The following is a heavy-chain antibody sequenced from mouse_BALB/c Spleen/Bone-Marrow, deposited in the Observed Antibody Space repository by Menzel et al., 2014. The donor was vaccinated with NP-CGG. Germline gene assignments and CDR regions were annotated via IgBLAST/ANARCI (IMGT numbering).Heavy chain of an antibody. V-gene: IGHV5-6-5*01. CDR2: ISSGGST. CDR3: ARARFYYGKLVDY. D-gene: IGHD1-1*01. J-gene: IGHJ4*01. CDR1: GFTFSSYA. Sequence: DVHLVESGGGLVKPGGSLKLSCAASGFTFSSYAMSWVRQTPEKGLEWVASISSGGSTYYPDSVKGRFTISRDNARNILYLQMSSLRSEDTAMYYCARARFYYGKLVDYWGQGTSVTVSS.